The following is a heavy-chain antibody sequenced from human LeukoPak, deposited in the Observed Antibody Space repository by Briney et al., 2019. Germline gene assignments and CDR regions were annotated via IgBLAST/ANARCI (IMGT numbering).Heavy chain of an antibody. D-gene: IGHD3-9*01. CDR2: INAGNGNT. V-gene: IGHV1-3*01. Sequence: ASVKVSCKASGYTFTSYAMHWVRQAAGQRLEWMGWINAGNGNTKYSQKFQGRVTITRDTSASTAYMELSSLRSEDTAVYYCARDSNPDYDILTGYPDYWGQGTLVTVSS. CDR1: GYTFTSYA. CDR3: ARDSNPDYDILTGYPDY. J-gene: IGHJ4*02.